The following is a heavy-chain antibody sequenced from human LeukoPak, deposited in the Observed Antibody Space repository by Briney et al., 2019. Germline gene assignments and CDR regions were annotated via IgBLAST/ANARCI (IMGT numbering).Heavy chain of an antibody. D-gene: IGHD2-2*01. V-gene: IGHV3-21*01. J-gene: IGHJ4*02. CDR1: GFTFSSYS. CDR3: ARGGALGYCSSTSCYVDAFDY. CDR2: ISSSSSYI. Sequence: GGSLRLSCAASGFTFSSYSMNWVRQAPGKGLEWVSSISSSSSYIYYADSVKGRFTISRDNAKNSLYLQMNSLRAEDTAVYYCARGGALGYCSSTSCYVDAFDYWGQGTLVTVSS.